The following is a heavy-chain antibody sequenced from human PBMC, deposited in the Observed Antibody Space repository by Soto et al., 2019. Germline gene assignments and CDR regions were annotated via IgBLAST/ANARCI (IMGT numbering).Heavy chain of an antibody. CDR2: ISYDGSNK. CDR1: GFTFSSYA. CDR3: ARARSSNYYDSSGYSKDAFDI. Sequence: GGSLRLSCAASGFTFSSYAMHWVRQAPGKGLEWVAVISYDGSNKYYADSVKGRFTISRDNSKNTLYLQMNSLRAEDTAVYYCARARSSNYYDSSGYSKDAFDIWGQGTMVTVSS. D-gene: IGHD3-22*01. J-gene: IGHJ3*02. V-gene: IGHV3-30-3*01.